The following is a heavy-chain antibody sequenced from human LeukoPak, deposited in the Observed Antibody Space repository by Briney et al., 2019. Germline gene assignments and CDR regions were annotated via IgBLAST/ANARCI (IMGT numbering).Heavy chain of an antibody. Sequence: GGSLTLYCAASGFTFSYYSMNWVRQAPGRGLEWVSCISSSSSLIFYSDSVRGRFTISRDNAKNLLYLHMNSLGVEDTAVYYCAKVDRGDYSSSPVPYYNYYMNVWGKGTTVTVSS. CDR2: ISSSSSLI. D-gene: IGHD6-13*01. V-gene: IGHV3-21*01. CDR1: GFTFSYYS. CDR3: AKVDRGDYSSSPVPYYNYYMNV. J-gene: IGHJ6*03.